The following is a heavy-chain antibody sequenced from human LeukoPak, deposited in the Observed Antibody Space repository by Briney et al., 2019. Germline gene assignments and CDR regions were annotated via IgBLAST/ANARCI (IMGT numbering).Heavy chain of an antibody. Sequence: GGSLRLSCAASGFTFDDYAMHWVRQTPGKGLEWVSGISWSSGSIGYADSVKGRITISRDNAKNSLYLQMNSLRADDTALYYCAKAFKRIFPPAYAFDMWGQGTMVTVSS. V-gene: IGHV3-9*01. CDR1: GFTFDDYA. CDR3: AKAFKRIFPPAYAFDM. J-gene: IGHJ3*02. CDR2: ISWSSGSI. D-gene: IGHD3-3*01.